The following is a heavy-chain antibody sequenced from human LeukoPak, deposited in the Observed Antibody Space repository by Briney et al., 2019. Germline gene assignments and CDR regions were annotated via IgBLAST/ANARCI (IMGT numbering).Heavy chain of an antibody. D-gene: IGHD6-19*01. V-gene: IGHV4-39*07. J-gene: IGHJ6*02. Sequence: SETLSLTCTVSGGSISSSSYYWGWIRQPPGKGLEWIGSIYHSGSTNYNPSLKSRVTISVDKSKNQFSLKLSSVTAADTAVYYCASVAVAGTYSYYYYGMDVWGQGTTVTVSS. CDR2: IYHSGST. CDR3: ASVAVAGTYSYYYYGMDV. CDR1: GGSISSSSYY.